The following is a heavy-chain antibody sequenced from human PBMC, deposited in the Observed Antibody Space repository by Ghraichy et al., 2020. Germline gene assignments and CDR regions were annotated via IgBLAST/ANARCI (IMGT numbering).Heavy chain of an antibody. CDR3: ARAGAVDYYYYGMDV. CDR1: GGSISSYY. V-gene: IGHV4-59*01. Sequence: SETLSLTCTVSGGSISSYYWSWIRQPPGKGLEWIGYIYYSGSTNYNPSLKSRVTISVDTSKNQFSLKLSSVTAADTAVYYCARAGAVDYYYYGMDVWGQGTTVTVSS. CDR2: IYYSGST. J-gene: IGHJ6*02. D-gene: IGHD4-23*01.